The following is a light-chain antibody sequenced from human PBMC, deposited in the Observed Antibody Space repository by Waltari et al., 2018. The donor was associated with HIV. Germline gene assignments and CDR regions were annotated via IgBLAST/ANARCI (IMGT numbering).Light chain of an antibody. CDR3: STWDDSLNGVL. J-gene: IGLJ2*01. CDR2: INN. V-gene: IGLV1-44*01. Sequence: QSVLPQPPSASGTPGQRVTISCSGGSSNIGSNTVHWYQQLPGTAPKLLIYINNQRPSGVPDRFSGSKSGTSASLAISGLQSEDEADYYCSTWDDSLNGVLFGGGTKLTVL. CDR1: SSNIGSNT.